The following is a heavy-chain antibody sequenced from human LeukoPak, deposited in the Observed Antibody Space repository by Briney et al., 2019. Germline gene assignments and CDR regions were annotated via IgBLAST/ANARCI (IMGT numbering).Heavy chain of an antibody. V-gene: IGHV1-2*02. D-gene: IGHD6-13*01. CDR3: ARDEQQLVVLDY. CDR2: INPNSGDT. CDR1: GYIFTGYY. Sequence: ASVKVPCKASGYIFTGYYLHWVRQAPGQGLEWMGWINPNSGDTDYAEKLQGRVTMTTDTSTSTAYMELRSLRSDDTAVYYCARDEQQLVVLDYWGQGTLVIVSS. J-gene: IGHJ4*02.